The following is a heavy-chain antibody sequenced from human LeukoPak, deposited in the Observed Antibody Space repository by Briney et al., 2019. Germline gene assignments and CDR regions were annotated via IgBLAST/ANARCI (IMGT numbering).Heavy chain of an antibody. D-gene: IGHD6-6*01. CDR1: GFTFSSYG. J-gene: IGHJ6*03. CDR3: AKGARPGDYYYMDV. Sequence: GGSLRLSCAASGFTFSSYGMHWVRQAPGKGLEWVAFIRYDGSNKYYADFVKGRFTISRDNSSNTLFLQINSLRADDTALYYCAKGARPGDYYYMDVWGKGTTVTVSS. CDR2: IRYDGSNK. V-gene: IGHV3-30*02.